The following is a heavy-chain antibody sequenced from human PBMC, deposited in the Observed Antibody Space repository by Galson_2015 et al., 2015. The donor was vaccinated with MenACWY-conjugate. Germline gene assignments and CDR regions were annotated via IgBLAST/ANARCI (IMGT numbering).Heavy chain of an antibody. CDR2: IYWDGSRT. CDR1: GFSFDDYT. CDR3: AKDATSQYSTSPGVYFDY. D-gene: IGHD6-6*01. V-gene: IGHV3-43*01. Sequence: SLRLSCAASGFSFDDYTMHWVRQAPGKGLEWVSLIYWDGSRTYYADPVKGRFTISRDYNKNSLYLQMDSLRTEDTALYYCAKDATSQYSTSPGVYFDYWGQGTLVTVSS. J-gene: IGHJ4*02.